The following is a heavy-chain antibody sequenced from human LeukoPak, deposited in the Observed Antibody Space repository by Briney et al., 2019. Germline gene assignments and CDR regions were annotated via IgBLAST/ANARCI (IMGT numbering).Heavy chain of an antibody. D-gene: IGHD3-3*01. J-gene: IGHJ3*02. CDR1: GGSISSYY. CDR2: IYYSGST. Sequence: SETLSLTCTVSGGSISSYYWSWIRQPPGKGLEWIGYIYYSGSTNYNPSLKSRVTISVDTSKNQFSLKLSSVTAADTAVYYCARQEDRITIFGVVIRGAFDIWGQGTMVTVSS. V-gene: IGHV4-59*08. CDR3: ARQEDRITIFGVVIRGAFDI.